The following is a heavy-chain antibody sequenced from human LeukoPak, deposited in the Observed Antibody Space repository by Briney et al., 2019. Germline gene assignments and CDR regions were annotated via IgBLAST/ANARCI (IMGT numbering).Heavy chain of an antibody. CDR2: IYTSGST. D-gene: IGHD3-3*01. Sequence: SETLSLTCTVSGGSISSGSYYWSWIRQPAGKGLEWIGRIYTSGSTNYNPSLKSRVTISVDTSKNQFSLKLSSVTAADTAVYYCARDVKSGYLDYWGQGTLVTVSS. CDR1: GGSISSGSYY. V-gene: IGHV4-61*02. J-gene: IGHJ4*02. CDR3: ARDVKSGYLDY.